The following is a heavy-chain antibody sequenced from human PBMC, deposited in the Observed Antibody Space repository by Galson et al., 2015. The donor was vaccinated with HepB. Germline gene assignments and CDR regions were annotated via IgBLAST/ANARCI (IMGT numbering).Heavy chain of an antibody. Sequence: SLRLSCAASGFTFSSYWMSWVRQAPGKGLEWVANMKEDGNEKYYVDSVKGRFTISRDNAENSLYLQMNSLRAEDTAVYYCARDILGYCTSSTGLRLEYWGQGTLVTVSS. CDR3: ARDILGYCTSSTGLRLEY. J-gene: IGHJ4*02. CDR2: MKEDGNEK. D-gene: IGHD2-2*01. V-gene: IGHV3-7*03. CDR1: GFTFSSYW.